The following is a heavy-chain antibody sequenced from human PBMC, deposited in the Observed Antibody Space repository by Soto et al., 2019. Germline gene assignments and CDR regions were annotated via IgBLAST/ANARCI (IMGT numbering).Heavy chain of an antibody. V-gene: IGHV4-30-2*01. CDR2: IYHSGST. Sequence: SETLSLTCAVSGGSISSGGYSWSWIRQPPGKGLEWIGYIYHSGSTYYNPSLKSRVTISVDRPKNQFSLKLSSVTAADTAVYYCAGTDYYVNSGYPIDYWGLGTLVTVSS. J-gene: IGHJ4*02. CDR3: AGTDYYVNSGYPIDY. CDR1: GGSISSGGYS. D-gene: IGHD3-22*01.